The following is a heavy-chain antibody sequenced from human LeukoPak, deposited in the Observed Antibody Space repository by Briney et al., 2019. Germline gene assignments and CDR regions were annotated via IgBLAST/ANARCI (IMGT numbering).Heavy chain of an antibody. J-gene: IGHJ3*02. CDR2: INHSGST. V-gene: IGHV4-34*01. CDR3: ARDHSAPHILWDGFDI. D-gene: IGHD3-10*01. CDR1: GGSFSGYY. Sequence: PSETLSLTCAVYGGSFSGYYWSWIRQPPGKGLEWIGEINHSGSTNYNPSLKSRVTISVDTSKNQFSLKLSSVTAADTAVYYCARDHSAPHILWDGFDIWGQGTMVTVSS.